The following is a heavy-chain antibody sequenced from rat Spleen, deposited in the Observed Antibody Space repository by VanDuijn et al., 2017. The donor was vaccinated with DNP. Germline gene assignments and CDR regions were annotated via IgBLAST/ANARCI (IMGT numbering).Heavy chain of an antibody. CDR2: ISAGGGNS. V-gene: IGHV5-25*01. CDR1: GFTFSHYY. Sequence: EVKLVESGGGLVQPGRSLKLSCAASGFTFSHYYMVWVRQAPEKSPEWVASISAGGGNSNYRDSVKGRFTISRDNARNTLYLQMDSLRSEDTATYYCATHGTFVYWGQGTLVTVSS. J-gene: IGHJ3*01. D-gene: IGHD5-1*01. CDR3: ATHGTFVY.